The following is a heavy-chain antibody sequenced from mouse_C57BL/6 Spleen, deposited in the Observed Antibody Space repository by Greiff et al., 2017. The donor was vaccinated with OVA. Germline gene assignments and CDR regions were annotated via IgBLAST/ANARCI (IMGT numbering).Heavy chain of an antibody. J-gene: IGHJ3*01. Sequence: VQLQQSGPELVKPGASVKISCKASGYAFSSSWMNWVKQRPGKGLEWIGRIYPGDGDTNYNGKFKGKATLTADKSSSTAYMQLSSLTSEDSAVYFCARGGYDAFAYWGQGTLVTVSA. D-gene: IGHD2-2*01. CDR3: ARGGYDAFAY. V-gene: IGHV1-82*01. CDR2: IYPGDGDT. CDR1: GYAFSSSW.